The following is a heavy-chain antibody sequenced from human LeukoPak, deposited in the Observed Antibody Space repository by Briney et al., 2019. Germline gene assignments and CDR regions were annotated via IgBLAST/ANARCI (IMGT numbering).Heavy chain of an antibody. D-gene: IGHD6-19*01. CDR3: ARSLSSGWFPFDY. CDR2: IYTSGST. V-gene: IGHV4-4*07. CDR1: GGSISSYY. Sequence: NASETLSLTCNVSGGSISSYYWSWIRQPAGKGLEWIGRIYTSGSTNYNPSLKSRVTMSVDTSKNQFSLKQNSVTAADTAVYYCARSLSSGWFPFDYWGQGTLVTVSS. J-gene: IGHJ4*02.